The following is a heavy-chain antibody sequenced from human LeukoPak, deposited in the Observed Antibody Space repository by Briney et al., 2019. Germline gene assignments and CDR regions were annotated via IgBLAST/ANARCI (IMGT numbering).Heavy chain of an antibody. V-gene: IGHV3-9*01. CDR3: AKDAVAGVY. Sequence: SLRLSCAASGFTFSSYAMHLVRQAPGKGLEWVSGISWNSGSIGYADSVKGRFTISRDNAKNSLYLQMNSLRAEDTALYYCAKDAVAGVYWGQGTLVTVSS. D-gene: IGHD6-19*01. CDR1: GFTFSSYA. J-gene: IGHJ4*02. CDR2: ISWNSGSI.